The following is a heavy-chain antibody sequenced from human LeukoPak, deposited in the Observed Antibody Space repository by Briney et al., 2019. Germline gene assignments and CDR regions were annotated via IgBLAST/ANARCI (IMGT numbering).Heavy chain of an antibody. D-gene: IGHD2-2*01. CDR3: VRVIVVAPAANSGMDV. Sequence: SSETLSLTCTVSGGPISSGDYYWSWIRQPPGKGLEWIGEIDHSGSTNYNPSLKNRVTISVDTSKNQFSLKLSSVTAADTAVYYCVRVIVVAPAANSGMDVWGQGTTVTVSS. V-gene: IGHV4-39*07. CDR2: IDHSGST. J-gene: IGHJ6*02. CDR1: GGPISSGDYY.